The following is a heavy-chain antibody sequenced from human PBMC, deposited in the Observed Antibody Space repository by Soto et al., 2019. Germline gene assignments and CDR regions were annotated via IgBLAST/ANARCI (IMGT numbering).Heavy chain of an antibody. V-gene: IGHV4-59*08. CDR1: GGSISSYY. CDR3: ARNSDRYDAFDI. Sequence: SETLSLTCTVSGGSISSYYWSWIRQPPGKGLEWIGYIYYSGSTNYNPSLKSRVTISVDTSKNQFSLKLSSVTAADTAVYYCARNSDRYDAFDIWGQGTMVTVSS. D-gene: IGHD3-16*02. CDR2: IYYSGST. J-gene: IGHJ3*02.